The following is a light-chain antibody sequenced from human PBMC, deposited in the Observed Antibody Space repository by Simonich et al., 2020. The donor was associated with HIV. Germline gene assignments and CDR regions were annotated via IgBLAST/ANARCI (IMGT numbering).Light chain of an antibody. CDR1: QNIVIW. CDR3: QQYNSYSRT. Sequence: DIQMTQSPSTLSASVGDRVTITCRASQNIVIWLAWYQQKPGKAPKLLIYKASSFESGVPSRFSGSGSGTEFTLTISSLQPDDFATYYCQQYNSYSRTFGQGTKVEIK. J-gene: IGKJ1*01. V-gene: IGKV1-5*03. CDR2: KAS.